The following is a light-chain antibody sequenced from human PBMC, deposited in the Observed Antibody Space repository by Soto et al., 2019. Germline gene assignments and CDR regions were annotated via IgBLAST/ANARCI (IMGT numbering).Light chain of an antibody. V-gene: IGKV2-28*01. CDR2: LGS. Sequence: DIVMTQSPLSLPVTPGEPASISCRSSQSLLHSNGYNYLDWYLQKPGQSPQLLIYLGSNRASGVPDRFSGSGSGTDFTLKISRVEAEDVGVYYCMQALQTRTFGQVTKLEIK. CDR1: QSLLHSNGYNY. J-gene: IGKJ2*02. CDR3: MQALQTRT.